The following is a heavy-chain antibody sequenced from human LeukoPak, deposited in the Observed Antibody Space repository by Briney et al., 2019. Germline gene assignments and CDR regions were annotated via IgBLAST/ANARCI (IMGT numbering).Heavy chain of an antibody. Sequence: ASVKVSCKASGYTFTSYGISWVRQAPGQGLEWMGWISAYNGNTNYAQKLQGRVTMTTDTSTSTAYMELRSLRSGDTAVYYCARDLQGYCSGGSCYGAFDIWGQGTMVTVSS. CDR1: GYTFTSYG. V-gene: IGHV1-18*01. J-gene: IGHJ3*02. CDR2: ISAYNGNT. CDR3: ARDLQGYCSGGSCYGAFDI. D-gene: IGHD2-15*01.